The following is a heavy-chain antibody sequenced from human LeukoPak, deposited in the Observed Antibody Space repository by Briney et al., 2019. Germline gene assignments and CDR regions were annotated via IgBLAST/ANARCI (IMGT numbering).Heavy chain of an antibody. CDR1: GGSISSYY. V-gene: IGHV4-4*07. J-gene: IGHJ2*01. D-gene: IGHD2-15*01. CDR2: IYTSVST. CDR3: ARYCSGGSCRGWYFDL. Sequence: SETLSLTCTVSGGSISSYYWSWIRQPAGKGLEWIGRIYTSVSTNYNRSLNGGVTISVATSKNQFSLKLSSVTAADTAVYYCARYCSGGSCRGWYFDLWGRGTLVTASS.